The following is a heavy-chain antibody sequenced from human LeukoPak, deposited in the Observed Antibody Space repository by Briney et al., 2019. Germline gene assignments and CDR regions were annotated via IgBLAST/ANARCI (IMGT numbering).Heavy chain of an antibody. Sequence: GGSLRLSCAASGFTFSIYWMSWVRQAPGKGLEWVANIKQDGSEKYVDSVRGRFTISRDNAKNSLYLQMNSLRAEDTAVYYCARGVTARGFYYYMDIWGRGTTVTISS. D-gene: IGHD2-21*02. V-gene: IGHV3-7*01. CDR2: IKQDGSEK. CDR1: GFTFSIYW. J-gene: IGHJ6*03. CDR3: ARGVTARGFYYYMDI.